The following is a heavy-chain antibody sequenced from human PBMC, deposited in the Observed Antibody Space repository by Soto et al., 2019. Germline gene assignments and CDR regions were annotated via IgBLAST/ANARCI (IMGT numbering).Heavy chain of an antibody. V-gene: IGHV3-23*01. J-gene: IGHJ4*02. CDR1: VFTFSNYA. D-gene: IGHD3-22*01. Sequence: LRLSCAASVFTFSNYAMSWVREAPGKGLEWVSSVTNSGTGTYYADSVKGRVTISRDNSKNTVYLQMNSLRAEDTAVYYCAKDRSYSDSSCTYRWFFDYWGQGTLVPVCS. CDR2: VTNSGTGT. CDR3: AKDRSYSDSSCTYRWFFDY.